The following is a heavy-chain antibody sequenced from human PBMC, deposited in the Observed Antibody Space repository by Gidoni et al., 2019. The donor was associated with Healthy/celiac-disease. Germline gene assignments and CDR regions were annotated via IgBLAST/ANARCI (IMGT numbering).Heavy chain of an antibody. D-gene: IGHD3-3*01. J-gene: IGHJ3*02. CDR1: GFTFSSYS. CDR3: ARVHNPTIFGVVGGDAFDI. V-gene: IGHV3-21*01. Sequence: RLSCAASGFTFSSYSMNWVRQAPGKGLEWVSSISSSSSYIYYADSVKGRFTISRDNAKNSLYLQMNSLRAEDTAVYYCARVHNPTIFGVVGGDAFDIWGQGTMVTVSS. CDR2: ISSSSSYI.